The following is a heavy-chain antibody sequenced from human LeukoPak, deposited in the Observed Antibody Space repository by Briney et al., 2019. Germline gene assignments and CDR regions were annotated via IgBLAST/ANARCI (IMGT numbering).Heavy chain of an antibody. CDR2: ISSSSSYI. J-gene: IGHJ4*02. CDR1: GFTFSSYS. Sequence: GGSLRLSCAASGFTFSSYSMNWVRQAPGKGLEWVSSISSSSSYIYYADSVKGRFTISRDNAKNSLYLQMNSLRAEDTAVYCCARESSGSYYGDYWGQGTLVTVSS. CDR3: ARESSGSYYGDY. V-gene: IGHV3-21*01. D-gene: IGHD1-26*01.